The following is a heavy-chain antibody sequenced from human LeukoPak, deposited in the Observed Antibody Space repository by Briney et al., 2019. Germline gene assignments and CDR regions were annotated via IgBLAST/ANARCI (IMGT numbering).Heavy chain of an antibody. D-gene: IGHD6-13*01. V-gene: IGHV4-39*01. Sequence: PSETLSLICTVSGGSISSISYYWRWIRQPPGKGLEQIGTSYYSGSTYYNPSLKSRVTISVDKSKNQSSIKLRSCTSADTAVYYCARLEIAAAGGYFAYWGQGTLVTVSS. J-gene: IGHJ4*02. CDR1: GGSISSISYY. CDR2: SYYSGST. CDR3: ARLEIAAAGGYFAY.